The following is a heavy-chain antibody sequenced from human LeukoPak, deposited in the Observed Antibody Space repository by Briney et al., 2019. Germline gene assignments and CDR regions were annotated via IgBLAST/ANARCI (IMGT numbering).Heavy chain of an antibody. CDR1: GDSVSSNSAA. CDR2: TYYRSKWYN. CDR3: ARGRVTTIANYYYYIDV. Sequence: SQTLPLTCAISGDSVSSNSAAWTWIRQSPSRGLEWLGRTYYRSKWYNDYEVSVQSRITINPDTSKNQFSLQLNSVTPEDTAVYYCARGRVTTIANYYYYIDVWGKGTTVTVSS. D-gene: IGHD4-17*01. V-gene: IGHV6-1*01. J-gene: IGHJ6*03.